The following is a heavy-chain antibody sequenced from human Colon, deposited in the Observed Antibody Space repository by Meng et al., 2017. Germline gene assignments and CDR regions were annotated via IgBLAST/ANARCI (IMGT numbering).Heavy chain of an antibody. CDR3: ARAPFYSDSGTFYSNFDY. CDR1: GASISSSNW. V-gene: IGHV4-4*02. J-gene: IGHJ4*02. CDR2: IYHSGST. Sequence: QVQLQESGPGLVKPSETLSLTCAVSGASISSSNWWSWVRQPPGKGLEWIGEIYHSGSTKYNPSLKSRVTISLDKSKNQFSLKLSSVIAADTAVYYCARAPFYSDSGTFYSNFDYWGQGTLVTVSS. D-gene: IGHD3-10*01.